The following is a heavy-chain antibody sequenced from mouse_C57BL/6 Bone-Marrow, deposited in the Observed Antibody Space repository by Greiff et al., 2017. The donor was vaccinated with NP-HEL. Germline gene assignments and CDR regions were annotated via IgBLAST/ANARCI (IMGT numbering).Heavy chain of an antibody. J-gene: IGHJ3*01. CDR3: ARRSNYGKFAD. CDR2: IYPGDGDT. CDR1: GYAFSSSW. V-gene: IGHV1-82*01. Sequence: QVQLKESGPELVKPGASVKISCKASGYAFSSSWMNWVKQRPGKGLEWIGRIYPGDGDTNYNGKFKGKATLTVDKSSSTAYMQLSSLTSEDSAVYFCARRSNYGKFADWGQGTLVTVSA. D-gene: IGHD2-5*01.